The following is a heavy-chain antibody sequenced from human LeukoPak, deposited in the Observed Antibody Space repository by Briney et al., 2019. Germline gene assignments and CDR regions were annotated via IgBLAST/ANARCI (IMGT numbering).Heavy chain of an antibody. J-gene: IGHJ4*02. D-gene: IGHD4/OR15-4a*01. CDR1: GFTFSTYA. Sequence: GGSLRLSCAASGFTFSTYAMHWVRQAPGKGLEWVAVVSNDAYNKYYADSVKGRFTISRDNSRNTLYLQMNSLRLDDAALYYCARDFSGASRIDFWGQGALVSVSS. CDR3: ARDFSGASRIDF. CDR2: VSNDAYNK. V-gene: IGHV3-30-3*01.